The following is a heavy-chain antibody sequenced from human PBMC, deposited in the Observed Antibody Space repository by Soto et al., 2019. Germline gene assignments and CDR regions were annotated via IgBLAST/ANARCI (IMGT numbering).Heavy chain of an antibody. CDR2: MNPNSGNT. Sequence: QVQLVQSGAEVKTPGASVKVSCKASGYTFATYDINWVRQAPGQGLEWMGWMNPNSGNTGYAQKFQGRLTMTRDTALSVAHMELSSLRTEDTDVYYCARSDGYNVNWLDSWGQGTLVTVSA. D-gene: IGHD2-21*01. CDR3: ARSDGYNVNWLDS. V-gene: IGHV1-8*01. CDR1: GYTFATYD. J-gene: IGHJ5*01.